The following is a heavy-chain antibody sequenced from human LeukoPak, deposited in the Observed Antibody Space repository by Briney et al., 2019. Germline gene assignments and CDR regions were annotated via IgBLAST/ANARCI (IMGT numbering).Heavy chain of an antibody. CDR2: IYYSGST. D-gene: IGHD3-22*01. CDR1: GGSISSHY. V-gene: IGHV4-59*11. J-gene: IGHJ4*02. Sequence: PSETLSLTCTASGGSISSHYWSWIRQPPGKGLEWLGYIYYSGSTNYNPSLKSRVTISVDTSKNQFSLKLSSVTAADTAVYYCARHTPLRPDSSGYYHYYFDYWGQGTLVTVSS. CDR3: ARHTPLRPDSSGYYHYYFDY.